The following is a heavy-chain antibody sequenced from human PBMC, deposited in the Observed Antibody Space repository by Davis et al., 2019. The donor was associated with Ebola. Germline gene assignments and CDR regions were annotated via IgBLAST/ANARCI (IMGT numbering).Heavy chain of an antibody. D-gene: IGHD4-11*01. Sequence: PSETLSLTCTVSGGSISSGDYYWSWIRQPPGKGLEWIGDINHSGSTYYNPSLKSRVTISIDTSKNQFSLKLSSVTAADTAVYYCARGRDYIHYFDYWGQGTLVTVSS. CDR1: GGSISSGDYY. CDR3: ARGRDYIHYFDY. V-gene: IGHV4-39*07. CDR2: INHSGST. J-gene: IGHJ4*02.